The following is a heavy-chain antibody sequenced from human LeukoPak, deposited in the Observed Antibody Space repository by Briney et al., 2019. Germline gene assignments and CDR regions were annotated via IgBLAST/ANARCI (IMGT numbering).Heavy chain of an antibody. CDR2: IFYSGST. Sequence: TTSETLSLTCTVSGGSISSYYWSWIRQPPGKGLEWIGYIFYSGSTKYNPALKSRVTISVDTSKNQFSLRLSSVTAADTAVYYCARHDYNWKTFDYWGQGTLVTVSS. J-gene: IGHJ4*02. V-gene: IGHV4-59*08. D-gene: IGHD1-1*01. CDR1: GGSISSYY. CDR3: ARHDYNWKTFDY.